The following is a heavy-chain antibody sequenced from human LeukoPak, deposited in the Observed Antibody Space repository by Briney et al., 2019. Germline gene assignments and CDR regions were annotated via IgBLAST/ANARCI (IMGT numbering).Heavy chain of an antibody. CDR1: GGSISSYY. D-gene: IGHD2-21*02. Sequence: SETLSLTCTVSGGSISSYYWSWIRQPAGKGLEWIGEINHSGSTNYNPSLKSRVTISVDTSKNQFSLKLSSVTAADTAVYYCARGGIVVVTAPKYFQHWGQGTLVTVSS. CDR2: INHSGST. J-gene: IGHJ1*01. CDR3: ARGGIVVVTAPKYFQH. V-gene: IGHV4-34*01.